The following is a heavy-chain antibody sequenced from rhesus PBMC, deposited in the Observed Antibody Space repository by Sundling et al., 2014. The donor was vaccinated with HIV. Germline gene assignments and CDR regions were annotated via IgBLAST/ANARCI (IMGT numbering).Heavy chain of an antibody. D-gene: IGHD6-25*01. Sequence: EVQVVESGGGSVQRGGSLRLSCAASGFTFSSYGMHWVRQVPGKGLEWATVISHDGGQKYYADSVKGRFTVSRDNSKNMFYLQMNDLRLEDTAVYYCTRSVAGGDHFDYWGQGSPGHRLL. CDR3: TRSVAGGDHFDY. CDR1: GFTFSSYG. CDR2: ISHDGGQK. V-gene: IGHV3-54*02. J-gene: IGHJ4*01.